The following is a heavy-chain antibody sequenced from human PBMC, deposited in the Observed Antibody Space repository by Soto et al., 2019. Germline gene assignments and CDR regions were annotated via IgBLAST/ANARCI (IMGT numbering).Heavy chain of an antibody. CDR1: GGSISSYY. Sequence: QVQLQESGPGLVKPSETLSLTCTVSGGSISSYYWSWIRQPPGKGLEWIGYIYYSGSTNYNPSLKSRVTISVDTSKNQFSLKLSSVTAADTAVYYCARVRDSSGYYSRYFDLWGRGTLVTVSS. J-gene: IGHJ2*01. V-gene: IGHV4-59*01. CDR3: ARVRDSSGYYSRYFDL. D-gene: IGHD3-22*01. CDR2: IYYSGST.